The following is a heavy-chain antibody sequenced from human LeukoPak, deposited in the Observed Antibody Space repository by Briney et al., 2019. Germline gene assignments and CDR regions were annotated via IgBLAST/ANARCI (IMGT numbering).Heavy chain of an antibody. D-gene: IGHD6-13*01. CDR2: MNPNSGNT. J-gene: IGHJ6*03. V-gene: IGHV1-8*01. CDR3: ARGRPPQQLVHYYYYMDV. CDR1: GYTFTSYD. Sequence: GASVKVSCKASGYTFTSYDINWVRQATGQGLEWMGWMNPNSGNTGYAQKFQGRVTMTRDTSISAAYMELSRLRSDDTAVYYCARGRPPQQLVHYYYYMDVWGKGTTVSVSS.